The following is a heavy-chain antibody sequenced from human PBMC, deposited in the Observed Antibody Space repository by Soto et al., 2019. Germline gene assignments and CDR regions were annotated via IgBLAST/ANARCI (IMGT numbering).Heavy chain of an antibody. D-gene: IGHD2-15*01. V-gene: IGHV1-69*02. Sequence: QVQLVQSGAEVKKPGSSVRVSCTPSGGTFSSYTISWVRQAPGQGLEWMGRIVPITGMTRYAQKFQGRLTITAVTSTTAAYLELSSLASEDSAVYFCSRGVASLVDSWGQGTQVTVPS. CDR2: IVPITGMT. CDR3: SRGVASLVDS. J-gene: IGHJ4*02. CDR1: GGTFSSYT.